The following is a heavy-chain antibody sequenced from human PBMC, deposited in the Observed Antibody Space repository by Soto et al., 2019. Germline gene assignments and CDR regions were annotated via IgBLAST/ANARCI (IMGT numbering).Heavy chain of an antibody. Sequence: SETLSLTCAVSGDSITSSYWSWLRQPPGKGLEWIADIHHSGVTNYNPSLKSRVIISLDRSKNQFSLQLNSMTAADTAVYYCSRDQITGLFDYWGQGTLVTVSS. CDR1: GDSITSSYW. V-gene: IGHV4-4*02. J-gene: IGHJ4*02. D-gene: IGHD2-8*02. CDR3: SRDQITGLFDY. CDR2: IHHSGVT.